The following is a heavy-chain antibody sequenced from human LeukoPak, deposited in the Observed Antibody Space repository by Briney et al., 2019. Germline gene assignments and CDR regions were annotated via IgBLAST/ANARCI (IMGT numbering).Heavy chain of an antibody. V-gene: IGHV2-5*01. CDR1: GFSLSTSRLG. D-gene: IGHD6-13*01. Sequence: SAPTLVKPTEILTLTCTFSGFSLSTSRLGVGWIRKPPGKALEWLALIYWHDVKRYSPSLKSRPTITKDPSKTQVVLTITNMDPVDTATYYCAHRLTAACTFDYRRQGALLTVSS. CDR2: IYWHDVK. CDR3: AHRLTAACTFDY. J-gene: IGHJ4*02.